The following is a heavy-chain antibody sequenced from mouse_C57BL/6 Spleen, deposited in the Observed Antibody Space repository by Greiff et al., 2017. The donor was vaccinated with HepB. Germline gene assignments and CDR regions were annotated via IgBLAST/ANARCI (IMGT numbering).Heavy chain of an antibody. CDR2: ISYSGST. Sequence: EVQGVESGPGMVKPSQSLSLTCTVTGYSITSGYDWHWIRHFPGNKLEWMGYISYSGSTNYNPSLKSRISITHDTSKNHFFLKLNSVTTEDTATYYCARGYYGRGLDYWGQGTTLTVSS. J-gene: IGHJ2*01. CDR1: GYSITSGYD. CDR3: ARGYYGRGLDY. D-gene: IGHD1-1*01. V-gene: IGHV3-1*01.